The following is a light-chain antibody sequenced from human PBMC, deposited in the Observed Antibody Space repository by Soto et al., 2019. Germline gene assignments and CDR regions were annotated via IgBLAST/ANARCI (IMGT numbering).Light chain of an antibody. CDR2: MAS. V-gene: IGKV1-5*03. Sequence: DIQMTQSPSTLSASVGDRVTITCRANQSIYTWLAWYQHKPGKAPKFLIYMASSLEDGVPSRFSGSGSGTEFTLTISSLQPDDFATYVCQQYVKYPVTFGQGTKVDIK. J-gene: IGKJ1*01. CDR1: QSIYTW. CDR3: QQYVKYPVT.